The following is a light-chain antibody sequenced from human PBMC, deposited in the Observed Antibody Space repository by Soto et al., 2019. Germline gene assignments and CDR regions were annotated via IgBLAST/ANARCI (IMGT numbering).Light chain of an antibody. CDR1: SSDVGGYNY. CDR3: SSYAGSNNYV. CDR2: EVS. J-gene: IGLJ1*01. Sequence: QSALTQPASVSGSPGQSITISCTGTSSDVGGYNYVSWCQQHPGKAPKLMIYEVSKRPSGVPDRFSGSKSGNTASLTVSGLQAEDEADYYCSSYAGSNNYVFGAGTKLTVL. V-gene: IGLV2-8*01.